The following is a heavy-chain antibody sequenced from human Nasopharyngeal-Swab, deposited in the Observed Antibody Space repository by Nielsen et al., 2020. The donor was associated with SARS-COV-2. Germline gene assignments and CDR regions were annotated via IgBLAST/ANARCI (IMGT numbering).Heavy chain of an antibody. CDR2: ISYDGSNK. V-gene: IGHV3-30*03. CDR1: GFTFSSYG. D-gene: IGHD1-26*01. Sequence: GESLKISCAASGFTFSSYGMHWVRQAPGKGLEWVAVISYDGSNKYYADSVKGRFTISRDNSKNTLYLQMNGLRAEDTAVYYCARDPGGSYYFDYWGQGTLVTVSS. CDR3: ARDPGGSYYFDY. J-gene: IGHJ4*02.